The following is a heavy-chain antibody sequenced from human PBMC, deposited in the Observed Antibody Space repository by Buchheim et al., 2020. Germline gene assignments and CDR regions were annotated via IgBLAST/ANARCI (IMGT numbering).Heavy chain of an antibody. J-gene: IGHJ4*02. CDR1: GSFFSDYS. Sequence: QLVESGGGQVKPGGSLRLSCAASGSFFSDYSMNWVRQAPGKGLEWVSSIGGGSDFINYADSVKGRFTISRDNAKSALYLQMNSLRAEDSAIYYCASRVRGEHKFDYWGQGTL. CDR3: ASRVRGEHKFDY. V-gene: IGHV3-21*01. D-gene: IGHD3-16*01. CDR2: IGGGSDFI.